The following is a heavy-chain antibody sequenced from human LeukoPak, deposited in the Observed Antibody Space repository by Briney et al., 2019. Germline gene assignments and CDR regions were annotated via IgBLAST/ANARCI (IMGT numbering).Heavy chain of an antibody. Sequence: GGSLRLSCAVSEITFSDYNMDWVRQAPGKGLEWVGRIRDKANSYRTEYATSVKGRFSISRDDSKKSLDLQMNSLKTEDTAVYYGTRSLHHVGTHDYWGQGTLVTVSS. J-gene: IGHJ4*02. V-gene: IGHV3-72*01. CDR3: TRSLHHVGTHDY. CDR1: EITFSDYN. CDR2: IRDKANSYRT. D-gene: IGHD1-26*01.